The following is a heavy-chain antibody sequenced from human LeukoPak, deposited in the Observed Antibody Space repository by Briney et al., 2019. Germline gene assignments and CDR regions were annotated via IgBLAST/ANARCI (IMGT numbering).Heavy chain of an antibody. J-gene: IGHJ4*02. CDR1: GFTFGSYG. CDR2: IWYDGSNK. CDR3: AKGLAGTGRGDY. D-gene: IGHD6-19*01. Sequence: GGSLRLSCAASGFTFGSYGMHWVRQAPGKGLEWVAVIWYDGSNKYYADSVKGRFTISRDNSKNTLYLQMNSLRAEDTAVYYCAKGLAGTGRGDYWGQGTLVTVSS. V-gene: IGHV3-33*06.